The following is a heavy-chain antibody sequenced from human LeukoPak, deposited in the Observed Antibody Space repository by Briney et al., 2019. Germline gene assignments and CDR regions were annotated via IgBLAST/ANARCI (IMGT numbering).Heavy chain of an antibody. CDR3: AGAYGDYEFDY. V-gene: IGHV3-21*01. J-gene: IGHJ4*02. D-gene: IGHD4-17*01. CDR2: ISSSSSYI. Sequence: GGSLRLSCAASGFTFSSYSMNWVRQAPGKGLEWVSSISSSSSYIYYADSVKGRFTISRDNSKNTLYLQMNSLRAEDTAVYYCAGAYGDYEFDYWGQGTLVTVSS. CDR1: GFTFSSYS.